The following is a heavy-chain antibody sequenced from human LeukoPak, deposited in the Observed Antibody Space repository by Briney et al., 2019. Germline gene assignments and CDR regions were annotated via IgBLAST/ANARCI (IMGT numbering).Heavy chain of an antibody. D-gene: IGHD2-2*01. CDR2: ISYDGSNK. J-gene: IGHJ4*02. CDR1: GFTFSSYA. V-gene: IGHV3-30-3*01. CDR3: AREFEDIVVVPAASVPDY. Sequence: GGSLRLSCAASGFTFSSYAMHWVRQAPGKGLEWVAVISYDGSNKYYADSVKGRFTISRDNSKNTLYLQMNSLRAEDTAVYYCAREFEDIVVVPAASVPDYWGQGTLVTVSS.